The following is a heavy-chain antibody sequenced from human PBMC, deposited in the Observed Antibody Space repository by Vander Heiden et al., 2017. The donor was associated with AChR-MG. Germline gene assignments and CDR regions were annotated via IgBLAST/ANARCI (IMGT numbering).Heavy chain of an antibody. J-gene: IGHJ4*02. V-gene: IGHV4-28*03. CDR1: SYSMSTSNW. Sequence: QVQLQESDPALVKPSDTLSLTCVVSSYSMSTSNWWGWIRQPPGKGLEWIGHIFYRGSTYYNPSLKSRVSMSVDTAKNQFSLRLSSVTAVDTAVYYCARVQSGGSYYFDYWGQGTLITVSS. D-gene: IGHD2-15*01. CDR2: IFYRGST. CDR3: ARVQSGGSYYFDY.